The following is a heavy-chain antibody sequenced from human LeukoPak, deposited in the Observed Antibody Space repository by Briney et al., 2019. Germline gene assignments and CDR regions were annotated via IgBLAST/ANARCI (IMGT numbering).Heavy chain of an antibody. CDR1: GFTVSSNY. D-gene: IGHD2-15*01. CDR2: IYSGGST. Sequence: GGSLRLSCAASGFTVSSNYMSWVRQAPGKGLEWVSVIYSGGSTYYADSVKGRFTISRDNSKNTLYLQMNSLRAEDTAVYYCARHYCSGGSCYYYYYGMDAWGQGTTVTVSS. J-gene: IGHJ6*02. V-gene: IGHV3-53*01. CDR3: ARHYCSGGSCYYYYYGMDA.